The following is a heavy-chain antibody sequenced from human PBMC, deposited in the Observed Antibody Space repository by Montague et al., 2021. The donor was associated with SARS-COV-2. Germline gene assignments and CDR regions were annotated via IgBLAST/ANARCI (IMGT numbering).Heavy chain of an antibody. CDR3: ARETMTADAFDI. CDR1: GASVGSSD. J-gene: IGHJ3*02. Sequence: SETLSLTCTVSGASVGSSDWGWIRQSPGKGLEWIGYFYSVGSTDYNPSLKSRATISRDTSKNQFSLKVRSVTAAATAVYYCARETMTADAFDIWGQGTTVTVSS. V-gene: IGHV4-59*02. CDR2: FYSVGST. D-gene: IGHD1-14*01.